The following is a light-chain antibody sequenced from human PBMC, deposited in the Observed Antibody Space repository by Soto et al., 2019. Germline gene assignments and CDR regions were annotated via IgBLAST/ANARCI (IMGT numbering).Light chain of an antibody. CDR1: SSNIGPAYD. CDR3: QSFGSSLSAWV. CDR2: DNT. Sequence: QSVLTQPPSVSQAPGQRVTISCTGSSSNIGPAYDVHWYKQLPGTAPKLLIYDNTNRPSGVPDRFSGSKSGTSASLAITGLQAEDEADYYCQSFGSSLSAWVFGGGTKLTVL. V-gene: IGLV1-40*01. J-gene: IGLJ2*01.